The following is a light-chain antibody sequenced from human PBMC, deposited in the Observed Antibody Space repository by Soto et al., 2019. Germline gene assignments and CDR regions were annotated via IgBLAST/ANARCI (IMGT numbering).Light chain of an antibody. Sequence: DIVMTQSPDSLAVSLGERATINCKSSQSVLYSPNNKNYLAWYQQKPGQPPKLLIYWASTRESGVPDRFSGSGSGTDFTLTISSLQAEDVAVYYCQQYYSTPHLTFGGGTKVEIK. CDR2: WAS. V-gene: IGKV4-1*01. J-gene: IGKJ4*01. CDR1: QSVLYSPNNKNY. CDR3: QQYYSTPHLT.